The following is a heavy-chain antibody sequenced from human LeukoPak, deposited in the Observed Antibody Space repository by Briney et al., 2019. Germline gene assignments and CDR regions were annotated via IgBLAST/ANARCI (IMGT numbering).Heavy chain of an antibody. D-gene: IGHD2-15*01. CDR2: IAYDGDTN. Sequence: PGGSLRPSCAASGFTFSNYAMHWVRQAPGKGLEWMAVIAYDGDTNYYADSVEGRFTISRDISKNILFLQLNSLRDEDTAVYYCARGRGHCSGDTCTPIILPFDSWGQGTLVTVSS. CDR1: GFTFSNYA. V-gene: IGHV3-30-3*01. J-gene: IGHJ5*01. CDR3: ARGRGHCSGDTCTPIILPFDS.